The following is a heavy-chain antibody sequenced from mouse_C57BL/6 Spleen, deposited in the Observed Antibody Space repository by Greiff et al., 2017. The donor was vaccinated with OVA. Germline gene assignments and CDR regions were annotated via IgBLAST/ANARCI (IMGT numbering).Heavy chain of an antibody. CDR1: GYTFTSYW. CDR2: IDPSDSYT. D-gene: IGHD1-1*01. CDR3: ARKGGGDYGSSYDYFDY. J-gene: IGHJ2*01. Sequence: QVQLQQPGAELVKPGASVKLSCKASGYTFTSYWMQWVKQRPGQGLEWIGEIDPSDSYTNYNQKFKGKATLTVDTSSSTAYMQLSSLTSEDSAVYYCARKGGGDYGSSYDYFDYWGQGTTLTVSS. V-gene: IGHV1-50*01.